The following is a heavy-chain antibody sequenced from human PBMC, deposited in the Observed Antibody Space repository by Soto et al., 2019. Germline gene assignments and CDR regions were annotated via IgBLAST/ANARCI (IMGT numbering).Heavy chain of an antibody. CDR1: GYTFTRYP. Sequence: GASVKVSCKASGYTFTRYPLHWMRQAPGQSLEWMGWINTGNGNTKYLQELEGRVTITRDTSATTAYMELSSLRSDDTAVYYCAIDTPVDSFDVWGQGTMVTVSS. D-gene: IGHD2-2*02. CDR2: INTGNGNT. J-gene: IGHJ3*01. CDR3: AIDTPVDSFDV. V-gene: IGHV1-3*04.